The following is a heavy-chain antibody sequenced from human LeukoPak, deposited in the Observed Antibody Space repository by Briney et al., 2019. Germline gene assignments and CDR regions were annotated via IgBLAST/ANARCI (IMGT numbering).Heavy chain of an antibody. CDR3: AKDLVVAADLDY. CDR2: ILSDGSKE. V-gene: IGHV3-33*06. CDR1: GFTFSSYG. Sequence: GGSLRLSCAASGFTFSSYGMHWVRQAPGKGLEWVAVILSDGSKEFYTDSVKGRFTISRDNSKNTLYLQMNSLRAEDTAVYYCAKDLVVAADLDYWGQGTLVTVSS. J-gene: IGHJ4*02. D-gene: IGHD2-15*01.